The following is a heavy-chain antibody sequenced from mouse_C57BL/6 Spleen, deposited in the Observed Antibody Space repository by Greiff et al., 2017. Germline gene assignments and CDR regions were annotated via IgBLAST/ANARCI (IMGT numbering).Heavy chain of an antibody. CDR2: IDPEDGET. CDR3: ATRGYFDY. V-gene: IGHV14-2*01. Sequence: VQLQQSGAELVKPGASVKLSCTASGFNIKDYYMHWVKQRTEQGLEWIGRIDPEDGETKYAPNFQGKATITADTSSNTAYLQLSSLTSEDTAVYYCATRGYFDYWGQGTTLTVAS. CDR1: GFNIKDYY. J-gene: IGHJ2*01.